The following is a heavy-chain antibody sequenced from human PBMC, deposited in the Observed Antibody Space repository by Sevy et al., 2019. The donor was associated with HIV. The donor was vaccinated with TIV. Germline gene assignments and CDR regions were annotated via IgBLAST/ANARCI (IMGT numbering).Heavy chain of an antibody. CDR2: ISSSSSYI. CDR1: GFTFSSYS. Sequence: GGSLRLSCAASGFTFSSYSMNWVRQAPGKGLEWVSSISSSSSYIYYADSVKGRFTISRDNAKNSLYLQMNNLRADDTAVDYRARQFPLVRPRDYFDYWGQGTLVTVSS. V-gene: IGHV3-21*01. J-gene: IGHJ4*02. CDR3: ARQFPLVRPRDYFDY. D-gene: IGHD1-26*01.